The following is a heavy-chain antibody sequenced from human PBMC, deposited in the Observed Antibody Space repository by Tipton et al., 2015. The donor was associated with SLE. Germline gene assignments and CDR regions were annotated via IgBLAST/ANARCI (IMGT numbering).Heavy chain of an antibody. CDR1: GGSISSSNYN. CDR3: AEYRPLPRLQFNY. Sequence: TLSLTCIVSGGSISSSNYNWGWVRQPPGKGLEWIGSMYYSGSTYYNPSLKSRVTISVDTSKDQFSLKLSSVTAADTAVYYCAEYRPLPRLQFNYWGQGTLVTVSS. J-gene: IGHJ4*02. V-gene: IGHV4-39*07. CDR2: MYYSGST. D-gene: IGHD4-11*01.